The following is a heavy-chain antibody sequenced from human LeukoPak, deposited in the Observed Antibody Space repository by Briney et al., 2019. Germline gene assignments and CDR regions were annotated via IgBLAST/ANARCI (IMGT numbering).Heavy chain of an antibody. V-gene: IGHV1-2*02. J-gene: IGHJ4*02. Sequence: ASVKVSCKASGYTFTGYYMHWVRQAPGQGLEWMGWTNPNSGGTNYAQKFQGRVTMTRDTSISTAYMELSRLRSDDTAVYYCAGWLGTKYYFDYWGRGTLVTVSS. CDR2: TNPNSGGT. CDR3: AGWLGTKYYFDY. CDR1: GYTFTGYY. D-gene: IGHD6-19*01.